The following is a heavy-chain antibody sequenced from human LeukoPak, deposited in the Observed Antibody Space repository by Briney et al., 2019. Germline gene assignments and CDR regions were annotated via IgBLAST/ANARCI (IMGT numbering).Heavy chain of an antibody. CDR1: GGSISSSSYY. J-gene: IGHJ6*02. CDR2: IYYSGST. Sequence: SETLFLTCTASGGSISSSSYYWGWIRQPPGKGLEWIGSIYYSGSTYYNPSLKSRVTISVDTSKNQFSLKLSSVTAADTAVYYCASPFGAAAGEYGMDVWGQGTTVTVSS. V-gene: IGHV4-39*07. CDR3: ASPFGAAAGEYGMDV. D-gene: IGHD6-13*01.